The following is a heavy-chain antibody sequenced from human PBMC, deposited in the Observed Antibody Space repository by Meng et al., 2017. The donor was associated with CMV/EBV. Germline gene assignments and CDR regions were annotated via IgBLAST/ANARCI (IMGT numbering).Heavy chain of an antibody. CDR2: MNPNSGNT. J-gene: IGHJ6*02. V-gene: IGHV1-8*01. D-gene: IGHD3-3*02. CDR3: ARDKGLAGYYYYYGMDV. CDR1: GYTFTSYD. Sequence: ASVKVSCKASGYTFTSYDINWVRQATGQGLEWMGWMNPNSGNTGYAQKFQGRVTMTRNTSISTAYMELSSLRSEDTAVYYCARDKGLAGYYYYYGMDVWGQGTTVTVSS.